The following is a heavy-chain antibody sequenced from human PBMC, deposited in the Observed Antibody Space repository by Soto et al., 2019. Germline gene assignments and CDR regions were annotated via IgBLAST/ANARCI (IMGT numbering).Heavy chain of an antibody. CDR2: IIPIFGTA. J-gene: IGHJ6*02. D-gene: IGHD5-18*01. CDR3: ARGYSYGSLYNYGMDV. V-gene: IGHV1-69*01. CDR1: GCTLSIYA. Sequence: GVSVKVSCKTSGCTLSIYAISCVRHTTRQVLEWMGGIIPIFGTANYAQKFQGRVTITADESTSTAYMELSSLRSENTAVYYCARGYSYGSLYNYGMDVWGQGTTLTVSS.